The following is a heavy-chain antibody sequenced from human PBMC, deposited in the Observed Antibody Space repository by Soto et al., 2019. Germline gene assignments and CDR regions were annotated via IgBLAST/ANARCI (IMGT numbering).Heavy chain of an antibody. CDR2: ISYDGSNK. V-gene: IGHV3-30-3*01. D-gene: IGHD3-22*01. Sequence: QVPLVESGGGVVQPGRSLRLSCAASGFTFSSYAMHWVRQAPGKGLEWVAVISYDGSNKYYADSVKGRFTISRDNSKNTLYLQMNSLRAEDTAVYYCARDGDYYDSSGQVDYWGQGTLVTVSS. CDR3: ARDGDYYDSSGQVDY. J-gene: IGHJ4*02. CDR1: GFTFSSYA.